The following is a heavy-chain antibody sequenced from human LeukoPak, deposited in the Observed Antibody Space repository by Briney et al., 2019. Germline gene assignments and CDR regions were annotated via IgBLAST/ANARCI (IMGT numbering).Heavy chain of an antibody. V-gene: IGHV3-74*01. CDR3: TRDVRGGYHDY. Sequence: GGSLRISCAASGFTFSGYWMHWVRQAQGKGRVWVSRIKSDGSYTAYADSVKGRFTISRDNAKNTLYLQMNSLRAEDTAVYYCTRDVRGGYHDYWGQGTLVTVSS. D-gene: IGHD5-18*01. CDR2: IKSDGSYT. J-gene: IGHJ4*02. CDR1: GFTFSGYW.